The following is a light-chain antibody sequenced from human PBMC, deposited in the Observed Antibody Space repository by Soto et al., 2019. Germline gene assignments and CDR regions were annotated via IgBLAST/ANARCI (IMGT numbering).Light chain of an antibody. J-gene: IGKJ1*01. Sequence: EIVMTQSPATLSASPGERATISCRASQSVNSNLAWYQQKPGQGPRLLIYAASTRATGIPARFSGSGSGTEFTLTISSLQSEDFAVYYCQHYNNWPGTFGQGTKVEIK. CDR1: QSVNSN. CDR3: QHYNNWPGT. CDR2: AAS. V-gene: IGKV3-15*01.